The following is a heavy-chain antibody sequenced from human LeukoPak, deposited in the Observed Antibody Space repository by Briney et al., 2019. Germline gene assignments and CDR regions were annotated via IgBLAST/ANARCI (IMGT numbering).Heavy chain of an antibody. Sequence: SETLSLTCTVSGGSISSSSYYWGWIRQPPGEGLEWIGSIYYSGSTYYNPSLKSRVTISVDTSKNQFSLNLSSVTAADTAVYYCARAYRPQRITMIVVVGHWFDPWGQGTLVTVSS. CDR3: ARAYRPQRITMIVVVGHWFDP. J-gene: IGHJ5*02. D-gene: IGHD3-22*01. V-gene: IGHV4-39*07. CDR2: IYYSGST. CDR1: GGSISSSSYY.